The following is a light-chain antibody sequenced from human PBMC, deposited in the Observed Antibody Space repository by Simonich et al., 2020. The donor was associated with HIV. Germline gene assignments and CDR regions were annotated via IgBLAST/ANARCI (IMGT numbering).Light chain of an antibody. CDR3: SSYTSSSTWV. CDR2: DVS. J-gene: IGLJ3*02. V-gene: IGLV2-14*03. CDR1: SSDVGGYNY. Sequence: QSDLTQPASVSGSPGQSITISCTGTSSDVGGYNYVSWYQHHPGKAPKLMIYDVSKRPSGVSNRFSGSKSGNTASLTISGLQAEDEADYYCSSYTSSSTWVFGGGTKLTVL.